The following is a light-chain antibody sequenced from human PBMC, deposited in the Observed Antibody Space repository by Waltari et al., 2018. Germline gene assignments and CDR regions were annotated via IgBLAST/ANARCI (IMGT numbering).Light chain of an antibody. CDR2: DGS. V-gene: IGLV2-11*01. Sequence: SWDQQDPGKAPKLMNDDGSKRPSGVPDRFSGSKCGNTASMTISGLQAEYEADYYCCSYEGSYVVVGGGTKLTVL. J-gene: IGLJ2*01. CDR3: CSYEGSYVV.